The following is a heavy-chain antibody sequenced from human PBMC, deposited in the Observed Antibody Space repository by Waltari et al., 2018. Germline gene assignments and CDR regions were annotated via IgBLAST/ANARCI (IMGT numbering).Heavy chain of an antibody. CDR3: ARQGLYCRSSSCVGLDFSH. Sequence: QESGPGLLKPSETLSLTCAFSGGPVTATSYFWGWIRQPPAKGLDWLGNVYYDGSTNYNSSLESRVSISVDTSQNQISLKLTSVTAADTAVYYCARQGLYCRSSSCVGLDFSHWGQGTLVAVSS. J-gene: IGHJ4*02. D-gene: IGHD2-2*01. V-gene: IGHV4-39*01. CDR1: GGPVTATSYF. CDR2: VYYDGST.